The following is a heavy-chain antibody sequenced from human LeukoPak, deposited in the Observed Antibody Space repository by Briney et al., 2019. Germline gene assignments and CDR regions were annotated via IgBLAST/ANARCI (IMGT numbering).Heavy chain of an antibody. Sequence: GGSLRLSCAASGFTFRSAWMTWVRQAPGKGLEWVASINHNGNVNYYVDSVKGRFTISRDNAKNSLYLQMSNLRAEDTAVYFCARGGGLDVWGQGATVTVSS. CDR1: GFTFRSAW. V-gene: IGHV3-7*03. D-gene: IGHD3-16*01. CDR3: ARGGGLDV. CDR2: INHNGNVN. J-gene: IGHJ6*02.